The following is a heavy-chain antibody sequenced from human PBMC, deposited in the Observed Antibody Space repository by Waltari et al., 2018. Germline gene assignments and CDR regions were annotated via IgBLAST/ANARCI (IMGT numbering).Heavy chain of an antibody. V-gene: IGHV1-2*06. CDR3: ARGPFYCSGGSCYVFNY. CDR2: INPNSGGT. CDR1: GYTFTGYY. Sequence: QVQLVQSGAEVKKPGASVKVSCKASGYTFTGYYMNWVRQAPGQGLEWMGRINPNSGGTNYAQKFQGRVTMTRDTSISTAYMELSRLRSDDTAVYYCARGPFYCSGGSCYVFNYWGQGTLVTVSS. D-gene: IGHD2-15*01. J-gene: IGHJ4*02.